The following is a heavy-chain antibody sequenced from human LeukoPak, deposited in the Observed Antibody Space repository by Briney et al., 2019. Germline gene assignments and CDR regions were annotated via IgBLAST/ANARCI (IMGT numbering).Heavy chain of an antibody. Sequence: ASVKVSCKASGYTFTNYDFNWMRQATGQGLEWMGWMNPNSGSTGYAQKFQGRVTMTRDTSISTAYMELSSLRSEDTAVYYCARDRNYYDSSGSHYFDYWGQGTLVTVSS. J-gene: IGHJ4*02. CDR1: GYTFTNYD. D-gene: IGHD3-22*01. CDR2: MNPNSGST. CDR3: ARDRNYYDSSGSHYFDY. V-gene: IGHV1-8*01.